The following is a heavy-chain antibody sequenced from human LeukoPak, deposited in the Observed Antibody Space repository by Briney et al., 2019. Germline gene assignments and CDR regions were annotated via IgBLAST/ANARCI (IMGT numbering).Heavy chain of an antibody. J-gene: IGHJ6*02. D-gene: IGHD6-13*01. CDR2: IIPIFGTA. V-gene: IGHV1-69*13. CDR1: GGTFSSYA. Sequence: ASVKVSCKASGGTFSSYAISWVRQAPGQGLEWMGWIIPIFGTANYAQKFQGRVTITADESTSTAYMELSSLRSEDTAVYYCARDNSKLVRYYYYGMDVWGQGTTVTVSS. CDR3: ARDNSKLVRYYYYGMDV.